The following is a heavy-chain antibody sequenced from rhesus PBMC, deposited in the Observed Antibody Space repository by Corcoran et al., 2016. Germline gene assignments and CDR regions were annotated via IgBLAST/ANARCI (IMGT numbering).Heavy chain of an antibody. Sequence: QVPLQESGPGLLKPSETLSLTCAVSVYSIRRGSGWRWIRQPPGKGLEWIGDIGGSSGSTNYNPSLKSRVTISKDTSKNQFSLKLNSVTAADTAVYYCARGGDYYGLDSWGQGVVVTVSS. J-gene: IGHJ6*01. CDR1: VYSIRRGSG. D-gene: IGHD3-34*01. CDR2: IGGSSGST. V-gene: IGHV4-127*01. CDR3: ARGGDYYGLDS.